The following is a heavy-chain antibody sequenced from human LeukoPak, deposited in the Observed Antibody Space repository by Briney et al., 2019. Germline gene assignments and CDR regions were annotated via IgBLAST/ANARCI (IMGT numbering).Heavy chain of an antibody. J-gene: IGHJ4*02. Sequence: ASVKVSCKASGGTVSSYAISWVRQAPGQGLEWMGWIDTYHADTKSAQKFQGRLTMTTDTSTSTASLELRSLTSDDTAVYYCAREQGGSFLFDYWGQGTVVTVSS. CDR3: AREQGGSFLFDY. CDR1: GGTVSSYA. V-gene: IGHV1-18*01. D-gene: IGHD5-12*01. CDR2: IDTYHADT.